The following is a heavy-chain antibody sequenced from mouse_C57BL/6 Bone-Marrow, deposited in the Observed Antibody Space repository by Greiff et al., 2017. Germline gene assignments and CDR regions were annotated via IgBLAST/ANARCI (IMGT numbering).Heavy chain of an antibody. CDR2: IYPGNSDT. V-gene: IGHV1-5*01. CDR1: GYTFTSYW. D-gene: IGHD1-1*01. J-gene: IGHJ2*01. Sequence: EVQGVESGTVLARPGASVKMSCKTSGYTFTSYWMHWVKQRPGQGLEWIGAIYPGNSDTSYNQKFKGKAKLTAVPSASTAYMELSSLTNEDSAVYYCTKDYGSSIDYWGQGTTLTVSS. CDR3: TKDYGSSIDY.